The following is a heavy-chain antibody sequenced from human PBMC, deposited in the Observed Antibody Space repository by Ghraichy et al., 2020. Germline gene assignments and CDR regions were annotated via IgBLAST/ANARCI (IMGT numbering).Heavy chain of an antibody. D-gene: IGHD4-23*01. CDR3: SRDSESTGGNLIFHY. J-gene: IGHJ4*02. CDR2: IRTSSDI. Sequence: GESLNISCAASGFTFSNFALNWVRQAPGKGLEWISYIRTSSDIYYADSMKGRFTISRDNAKNSLYLQMNSLRDEDTALYYCSRDSESTGGNLIFHYWGQGTLVTVSS. CDR1: GFTFSNFA. V-gene: IGHV3-48*02.